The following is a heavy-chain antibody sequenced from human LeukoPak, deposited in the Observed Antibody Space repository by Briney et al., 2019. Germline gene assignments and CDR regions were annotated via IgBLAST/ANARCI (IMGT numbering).Heavy chain of an antibody. J-gene: IGHJ6*03. Sequence: GGSLRLSCAASGFTFSGSAMHWVRQASGKGLEWVGRIRSKANSYATAYAASVKGRFTISRGDSKNTAYLQMNSLKTEDTAVYYCTRPGYSSSWYDYYYYMDVWGKGTTVTVSS. D-gene: IGHD6-13*01. CDR3: TRPGYSSSWYDYYYYMDV. CDR1: GFTFSGSA. V-gene: IGHV3-73*01. CDR2: IRSKANSYAT.